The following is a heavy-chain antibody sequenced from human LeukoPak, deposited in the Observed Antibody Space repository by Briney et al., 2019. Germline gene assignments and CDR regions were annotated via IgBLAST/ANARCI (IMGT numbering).Heavy chain of an antibody. CDR2: INPNSGRT. D-gene: IGHD2-15*01. V-gene: IGHV1-2*02. J-gene: IGHJ4*02. Sequence: ASVKVSCKASGCTFTDYYIHWVRQAPGQGLEWMGWINPNSGRTNYAQKFRGSVTIARDTSFSTVYMELSRLTSDDTAVYYCAREGRSDQSAAFDYWGQGTLVTVSS. CDR1: GCTFTDYY. CDR3: AREGRSDQSAAFDY.